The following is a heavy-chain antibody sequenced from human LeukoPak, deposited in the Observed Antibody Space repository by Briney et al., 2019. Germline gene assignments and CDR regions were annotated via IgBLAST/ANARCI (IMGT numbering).Heavy chain of an antibody. Sequence: SETLSLTCTVSGGAISSSDYYWGWIRQPPGKGLEWRGSFYYSGSTYYSPSLKSRVTISVDTSKNQFPLNLSSVTAADTAVYYCARHWIHLWFFDYWGQGTLVTVSS. J-gene: IGHJ4*02. V-gene: IGHV4-39*01. CDR3: ARHWIHLWFFDY. D-gene: IGHD5-18*01. CDR1: GGAISSSDYY. CDR2: FYYSGST.